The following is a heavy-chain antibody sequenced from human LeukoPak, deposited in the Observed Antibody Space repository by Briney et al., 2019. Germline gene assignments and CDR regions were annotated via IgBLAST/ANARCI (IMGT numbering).Heavy chain of an antibody. CDR1: GGSISSYY. CDR3: ARHSPYCSSTSCHQTFDY. V-gene: IGHV4-4*07. J-gene: IGHJ4*02. Sequence: SETLSLTCTVSGGSISSYYWSWIRQPAGKGLEWIGRIYTSGNTNYNPSLKSRVTMSVDTSKNQFSLKLSSVTAADTAVYYCARHSPYCSSTSCHQTFDYWGQGTLVTVSS. D-gene: IGHD2-2*01. CDR2: IYTSGNT.